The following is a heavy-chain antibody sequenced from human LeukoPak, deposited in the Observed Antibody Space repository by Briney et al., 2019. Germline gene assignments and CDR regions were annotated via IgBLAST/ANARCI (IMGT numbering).Heavy chain of an antibody. CDR3: ARNEGIQLWSTDY. D-gene: IGHD5-18*01. V-gene: IGHV1-69*05. CDR1: GGTFSSYA. Sequence: ASVKVSCKASGGTFSSYAISWVRQAPGQGLEWMGGIIPIFGTSNYAQKFQGRVTITTDESTSTAYMELSSLRSEDTAVYYCARNEGIQLWSTDYRGQGTLVTVSS. CDR2: IIPIFGTS. J-gene: IGHJ4*02.